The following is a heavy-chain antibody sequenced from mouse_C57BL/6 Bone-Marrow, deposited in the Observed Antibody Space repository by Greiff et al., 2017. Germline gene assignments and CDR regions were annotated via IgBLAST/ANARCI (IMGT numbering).Heavy chain of an antibody. CDR2: IHPNSGST. Sequence: QVQLKQPGAELVKPGASVKLSCKASGYTFTSYWMHWVKQRPGQGLEWIGMIHPNSGSTNYNEKFKSKATLTVDKSSSTAYMQLSSLTSEDSAVYYCARPFYYGGHDYWGQGTTLTVSS. CDR1: GYTFTSYW. CDR3: ARPFYYGGHDY. D-gene: IGHD1-1*01. J-gene: IGHJ2*01. V-gene: IGHV1-64*01.